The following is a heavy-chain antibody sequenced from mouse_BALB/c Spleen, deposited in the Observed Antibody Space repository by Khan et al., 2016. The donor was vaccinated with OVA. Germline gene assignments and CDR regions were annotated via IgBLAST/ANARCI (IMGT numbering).Heavy chain of an antibody. Sequence: QVRLQQSGAELAKPGASVQMSCKASGYTFTTYWMHWVKQRPGQGLEWIGYINPTSGYTDYSENFKDKATLSADKSSSTAYMQLSRLTSEDSAVYYCKRDRIDYWGQGTTLTVSS. V-gene: IGHV1-7*01. CDR3: KRDRIDY. J-gene: IGHJ2*01. CDR1: GYTFTTYW. CDR2: INPTSGYT.